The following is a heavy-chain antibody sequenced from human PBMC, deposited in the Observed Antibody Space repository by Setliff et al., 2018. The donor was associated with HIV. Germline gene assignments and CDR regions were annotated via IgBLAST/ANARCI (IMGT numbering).Heavy chain of an antibody. CDR2: VYYSGST. J-gene: IGHJ3*02. CDR1: GVSTSSSSYY. V-gene: IGHV4-39*02. CDR3: ARVPRITTLRNAFDI. Sequence: SETLSLTCTVSGVSTSSSSYYWGWIRQPPGKGLDWIGYVYYSGSTYYSPSLKSRLTISMDTSKNHFSLRLSSVTAADTAVYYCARVPRITTLRNAFDIWGQGTMVTVS. D-gene: IGHD3-3*01.